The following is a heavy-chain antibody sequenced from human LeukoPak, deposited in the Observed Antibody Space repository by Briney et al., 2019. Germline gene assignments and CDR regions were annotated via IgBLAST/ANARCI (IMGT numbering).Heavy chain of an antibody. J-gene: IGHJ3*02. CDR2: ISGSGGST. CDR3: AKPAGGYMNAFDI. CDR1: GFTFSTYA. V-gene: IGHV3-23*01. D-gene: IGHD2-15*01. Sequence: GGSLRLSCAASGFTFSTYAMGWVRQAPGKGLEWVSAISGSGGSTYYADSVKGRFTISRDNSKNTLYLQMNSLRAEDTAVYYCAKPAGGYMNAFDIWGQGTMVTVSS.